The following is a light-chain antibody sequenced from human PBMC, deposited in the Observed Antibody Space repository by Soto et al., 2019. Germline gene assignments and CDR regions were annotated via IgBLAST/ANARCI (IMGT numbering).Light chain of an antibody. V-gene: IGLV2-14*01. CDR1: SSDVGRYNY. CDR3: SSYTSSSTRV. CDR2: EVS. J-gene: IGLJ3*02. Sequence: QSAXTQPXSXSXSPGXXXTXXCTGTSSDVGRYNYVSWYQQHPGKAPKLMIYEVSTRPSGVSNRFSGSKSGNTASLTISGLQAEDEADYYCSSYTSSSTRVFGGGTKLTVL.